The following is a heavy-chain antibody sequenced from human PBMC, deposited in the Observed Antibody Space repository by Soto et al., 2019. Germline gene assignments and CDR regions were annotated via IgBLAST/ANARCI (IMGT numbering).Heavy chain of an antibody. CDR2: IYYSGST. D-gene: IGHD6-19*01. V-gene: IGHV4-31*03. CDR3: ARESKYSSGWYHWFDP. CDR1: GGSISSGGYY. J-gene: IGHJ5*02. Sequence: SETLSLTCTVSGGSISSGGYYWSWIRQHPGKGLEWIGYIYYSGSTYYNPSLKSRVTISVDTSKNQFSLKLSSVTAADTAVYYCARESKYSSGWYHWFDPWGQGTLVTSPQ.